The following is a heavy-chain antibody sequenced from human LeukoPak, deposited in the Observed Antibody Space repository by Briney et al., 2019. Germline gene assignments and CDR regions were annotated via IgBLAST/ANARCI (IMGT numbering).Heavy chain of an antibody. CDR3: ARTYGDYDGSYWYFDL. CDR2: ISTYNGNT. J-gene: IGHJ2*01. D-gene: IGHD4-17*01. CDR1: GYTFTTYG. V-gene: IGHV1-18*01. Sequence: ASVKVSCKASGYTFTTYGITWVRQAPGQGLEWMGWISTYNGNTDYTQKLQGRVTMTTDTSTSTAYMELRSLRSDDTALYYCARTYGDYDGSYWYFDLWGRGTLVTASS.